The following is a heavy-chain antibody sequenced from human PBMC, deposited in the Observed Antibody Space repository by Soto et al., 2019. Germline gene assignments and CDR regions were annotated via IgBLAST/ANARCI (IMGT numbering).Heavy chain of an antibody. CDR3: ARRYGYYFDY. D-gene: IGHD4-17*01. Sequence: SETLSLTCTVSGGSISSYYWSWIRQPPGKGLEWIGYIYYSGSTNYNPSLKSRVTISVDTSKNQFSLKLSSVTAADTTVYYCARRYGYYFDYWGQGTLVTVSS. J-gene: IGHJ4*02. CDR2: IYYSGST. CDR1: GGSISSYY. V-gene: IGHV4-59*08.